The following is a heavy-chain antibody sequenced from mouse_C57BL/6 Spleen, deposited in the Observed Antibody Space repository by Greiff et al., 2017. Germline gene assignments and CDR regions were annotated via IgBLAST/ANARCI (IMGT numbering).Heavy chain of an antibody. Sequence: EVKLVESGGGLVKPGGSLKLSCAASGFTFSSYAMSWVRQTPEKRLEWVATISDGGSYTYYPDNVKGRFTTSRDNAKNNLYLQMSHLKSEDPAMYYCARGSDGYWAVWGKGTMVTVSA. D-gene: IGHD2-3*01. CDR1: GFTFSSYA. V-gene: IGHV5-4*03. CDR3: ARGSDGYWAV. J-gene: IGHJ3*01. CDR2: ISDGGSYT.